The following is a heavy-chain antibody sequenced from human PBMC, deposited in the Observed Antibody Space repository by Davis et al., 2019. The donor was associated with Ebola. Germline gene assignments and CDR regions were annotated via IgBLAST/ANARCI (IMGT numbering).Heavy chain of an antibody. Sequence: ASVKASCKASGYTFTSYGISWVRQAPGQGLEWMGWISAYNGNTNYAQKLQGRVTMTTDTSTSTAYMELRSLRSDDTAVYYCARDTGPLVVVVAATPEGFDYWGQGTLVTVSS. D-gene: IGHD2-15*01. CDR2: ISAYNGNT. CDR3: ARDTGPLVVVVAATPEGFDY. J-gene: IGHJ4*02. V-gene: IGHV1-18*01. CDR1: GYTFTSYG.